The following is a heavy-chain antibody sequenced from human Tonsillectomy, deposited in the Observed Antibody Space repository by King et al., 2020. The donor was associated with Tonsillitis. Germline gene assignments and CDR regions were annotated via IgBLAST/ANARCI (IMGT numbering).Heavy chain of an antibody. Sequence: VQLVESGGGVVQPGRSLRLSCAASGFRFSNYDMHWVRQAPGRGLEWVAAMSYDGSDTYYADSVKGRFTISRDNSMNTVYLQMNSLRAEDTAVYYCAKDLAEWRQRGPLDYWGQGTLVTVSS. CDR2: MSYDGSDT. V-gene: IGHV3-30*18. CDR3: AKDLAEWRQRGPLDY. CDR1: GFRFSNYD. D-gene: IGHD3-3*01. J-gene: IGHJ4*02.